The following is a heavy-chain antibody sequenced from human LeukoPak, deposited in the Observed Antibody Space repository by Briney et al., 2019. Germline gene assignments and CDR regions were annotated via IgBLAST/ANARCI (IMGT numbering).Heavy chain of an antibody. J-gene: IGHJ4*02. CDR1: GFTFNSYA. Sequence: GGSLRLSCAASGFTFNSYAMSWVRQAPGKGLEWVSGINGNGGNTHYTDSVKGRFTISRDNSKNTLYLQMNSLRAEDTAVYYCAKDRDYSDYYIDYWGQGNLVTVSS. V-gene: IGHV3-23*01. D-gene: IGHD4-11*01. CDR3: AKDRDYSDYYIDY. CDR2: INGNGGNT.